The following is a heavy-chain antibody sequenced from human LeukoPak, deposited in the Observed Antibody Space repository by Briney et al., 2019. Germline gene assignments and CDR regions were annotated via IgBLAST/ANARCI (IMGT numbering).Heavy chain of an antibody. Sequence: PSETLSLTCAVSGGSISSSNWWSWVRQPPGKGLEWIGEIYHSGNTNYNPSLRSRVTISIDTSKNQFSLNLKSVTAADTAMYYCAREGLAARRGAFDIWGQGTVVTVSS. CDR1: GGSISSSNW. CDR2: IYHSGNT. CDR3: AREGLAARRGAFDI. J-gene: IGHJ3*02. V-gene: IGHV4-4*02. D-gene: IGHD6-6*01.